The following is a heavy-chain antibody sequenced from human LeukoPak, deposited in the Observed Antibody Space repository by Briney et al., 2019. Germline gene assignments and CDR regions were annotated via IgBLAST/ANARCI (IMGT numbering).Heavy chain of an antibody. J-gene: IGHJ5*02. D-gene: IGHD1-14*01. CDR3: AREVSYRLWFDP. V-gene: IGHV4-4*02. CDR2: IYHSGST. CDR1: GGSISSSNW. Sequence: PSETLSLTCAVSGGSISSSNWWSWVRQPPGKGLEWSGEIYHSGSTNYNPSLKSRVTISVDKSKNQFSLKLSSVTAADTAVYYCAREVSYRLWFDPWGQGTLVTVSS.